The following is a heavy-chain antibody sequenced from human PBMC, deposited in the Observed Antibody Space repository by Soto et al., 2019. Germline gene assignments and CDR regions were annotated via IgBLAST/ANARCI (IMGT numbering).Heavy chain of an antibody. CDR3: ARDDSDSSGYYLLFDY. CDR2: ISSSSSTI. Sequence: GGSLRLSCAASGFTFSSYSMNWVRQAPGKGLEWVSYISSSSSTIYYADSVKGRFTISRDNAKNSLYLQMNSLRDEDTAVYYYARDDSDSSGYYLLFDYWGQGTLVTVSS. J-gene: IGHJ4*02. D-gene: IGHD3-22*01. CDR1: GFTFSSYS. V-gene: IGHV3-48*02.